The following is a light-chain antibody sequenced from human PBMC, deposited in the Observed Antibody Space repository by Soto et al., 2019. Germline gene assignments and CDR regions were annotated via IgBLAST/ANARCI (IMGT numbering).Light chain of an antibody. V-gene: IGKV3-20*01. CDR3: QPYGNSPIT. J-gene: IGKJ5*01. CDR2: GAS. Sequence: EIVLTQSPGTLSLSPGERATLSCRASQSVSNNYLAWYQQKPGQAPRLLIYGASSRATGIPDRFSGSGSGTDFTLTISRLEPEDFAVYYCQPYGNSPITFGQGTRREIK. CDR1: QSVSNNY.